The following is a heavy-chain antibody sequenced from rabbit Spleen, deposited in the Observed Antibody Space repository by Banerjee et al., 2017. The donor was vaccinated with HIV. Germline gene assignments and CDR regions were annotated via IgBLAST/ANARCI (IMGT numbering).Heavy chain of an antibody. J-gene: IGHJ4*01. CDR2: IGTTSGTT. CDR3: ARGDNKVYRGSNL. CDR1: GFSFSSSYY. V-gene: IGHV1S40*01. Sequence: QSLEESGGDLVKPGASLTLTCTASGFSFSSSYYMCWVRQAPGKGLEWIGCIGTTSGTTWYASWAKGRFTISKTSSTTVTLQMTSLTAADTATYFCARGDNKVYRGSNLWGQGTLSPS. D-gene: IGHD7-1*01.